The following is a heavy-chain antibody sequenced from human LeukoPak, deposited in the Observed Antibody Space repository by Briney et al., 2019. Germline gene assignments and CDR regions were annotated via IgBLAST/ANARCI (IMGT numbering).Heavy chain of an antibody. J-gene: IGHJ4*02. CDR2: ISYDGSNK. Sequence: GGSLRLSCGASGFTFSSYGMHWVRQAPGKGLEEVAVISYDGSNKYYADSVKGRFTISRDNSKNTLFLQMNSLRAEDTAVYYCARDGSGYSSSWYYFDYWGQGTLVTVSS. CDR1: GFTFSSYG. CDR3: ARDGSGYSSSWYYFDY. V-gene: IGHV3-30*03. D-gene: IGHD6-13*01.